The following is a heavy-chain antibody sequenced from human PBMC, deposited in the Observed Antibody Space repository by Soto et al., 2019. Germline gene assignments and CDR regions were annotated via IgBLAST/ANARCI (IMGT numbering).Heavy chain of an antibody. Sequence: GGSLRLSCAASGFTFSNYAINWVRQSPGKGLEWVSVISGSVGSTYYADSVKGRFTITRENSKNTLYLQMNSLRAEDTAVYYCAKAGGAAGTVDYFDYWGQGTLVTVSS. D-gene: IGHD6-13*01. CDR2: ISGSVGST. V-gene: IGHV3-23*01. CDR3: AKAGGAAGTVDYFDY. CDR1: GFTFSNYA. J-gene: IGHJ4*02.